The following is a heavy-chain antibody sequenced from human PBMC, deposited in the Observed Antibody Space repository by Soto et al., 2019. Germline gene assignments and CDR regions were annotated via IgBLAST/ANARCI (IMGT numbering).Heavy chain of an antibody. CDR3: VGDYGDYGQYFQH. CDR2: ISSNGGST. V-gene: IGHV3-64D*06. CDR1: GFTFSSYA. J-gene: IGHJ1*01. D-gene: IGHD4-17*01. Sequence: PGGSLRLSCSASGFTFSSYAMHWVRQAPGKGLEYVSAISSNGGSTYYADSVKGRFTISRDNSKNTLYLQMSSLRAEDTAVYYCVGDYGDYGQYFQHWGQGTLVTVSS.